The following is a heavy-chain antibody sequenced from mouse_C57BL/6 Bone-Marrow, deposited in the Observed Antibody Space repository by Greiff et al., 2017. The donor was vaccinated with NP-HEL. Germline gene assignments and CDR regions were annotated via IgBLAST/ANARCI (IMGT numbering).Heavy chain of an antibody. J-gene: IGHJ1*03. Sequence: QVQLQQPGAELVRPGTSVKLSCKASGSTFTSYWMHWVKQRPGEGLEWIGVIDPSDSYTNYNQKFKGKATLTVDTSSSTAYMQLSSLTSEDSAVYYCATTVVATNFDVWGTGTTVTVSS. D-gene: IGHD1-1*01. CDR3: ATTVVATNFDV. CDR2: IDPSDSYT. CDR1: GSTFTSYW. V-gene: IGHV1-59*01.